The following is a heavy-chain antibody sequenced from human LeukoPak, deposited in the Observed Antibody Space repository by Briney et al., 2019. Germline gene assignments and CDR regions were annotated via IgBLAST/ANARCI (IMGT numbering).Heavy chain of an antibody. D-gene: IGHD1-26*01. CDR2: ISFDGTKK. CDR3: AKDEWELLHSGYFFDS. J-gene: IGHJ4*02. V-gene: IGHV3-30*18. CDR1: GFTFSSYG. Sequence: HSGGSLRLSCAASGFTFSSYGMHWVRQAPGKGLEWVAVISFDGTKKYYVDSVKGRFTISRDNSKNTLYLQMSSLRAEDTAVYYCAKDEWELLHSGYFFDSWGQGTLVTVSS.